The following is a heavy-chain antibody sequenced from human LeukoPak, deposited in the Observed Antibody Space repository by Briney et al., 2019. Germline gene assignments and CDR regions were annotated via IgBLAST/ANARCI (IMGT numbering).Heavy chain of an antibody. J-gene: IGHJ4*02. CDR3: ARGSRGAVAVYYFDY. CDR2: INHSGST. V-gene: IGHV4-34*01. D-gene: IGHD6-19*01. CDR1: GGSFSGYY. Sequence: PSETLSLTCAVYGGSFSGYYWSWIRQPPGKGLEWIGEINHSGSTNYNPSLKSRVTISVDTSKNQFSLKLSSVTAADTAVYYCARGSRGAVAVYYFDYWGQGTLVTVSS.